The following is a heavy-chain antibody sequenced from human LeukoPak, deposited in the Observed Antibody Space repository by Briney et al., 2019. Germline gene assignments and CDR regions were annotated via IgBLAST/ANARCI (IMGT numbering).Heavy chain of an antibody. J-gene: IGHJ5*02. D-gene: IGHD6-19*01. CDR1: GYTFTPYD. Sequence: GASVKVSCKASGYTFTPYDINWGRQATGQGLEGRGWMNPNSGNTGYAQKFQGRITMTRNTSISPAYMELSSLRSEEPAVYYCARIPGYSSGWYGDWFDPWGQGTLVTVSS. CDR3: ARIPGYSSGWYGDWFDP. V-gene: IGHV1-8*01. CDR2: MNPNSGNT.